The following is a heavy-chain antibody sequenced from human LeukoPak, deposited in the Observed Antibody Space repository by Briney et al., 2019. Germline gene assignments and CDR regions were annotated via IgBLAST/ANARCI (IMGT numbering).Heavy chain of an antibody. V-gene: IGHV3-30*03. D-gene: IGHD6-19*01. CDR1: GINISSYG. Sequence: GGSLRLSCAASGINISSYGMHWVRQAPGKGLEWVAVISYDGSNRYYADSVKGRFTISRDNSKNTLYLQMNSLRAEDTAVYYCARSVGGGVTGTGDWFDPWGQGTLVTVSS. J-gene: IGHJ5*02. CDR3: ARSVGGGVTGTGDWFDP. CDR2: ISYDGSNR.